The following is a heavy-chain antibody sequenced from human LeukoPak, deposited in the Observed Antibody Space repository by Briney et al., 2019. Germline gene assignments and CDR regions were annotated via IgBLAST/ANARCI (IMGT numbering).Heavy chain of an antibody. Sequence: ASVKVSWKASGYTFTSYYMHWVRQAPGQGLEWMGIINPSGGSTSYAQKFQGRVTMTRDTSTSTVYMELSSLRSEDTAVYYCARVGQQWLDLDYWGQGTLVTVSS. CDR3: ARVGQQWLDLDY. V-gene: IGHV1-46*01. CDR1: GYTFTSYY. CDR2: INPSGGST. J-gene: IGHJ4*02. D-gene: IGHD6-19*01.